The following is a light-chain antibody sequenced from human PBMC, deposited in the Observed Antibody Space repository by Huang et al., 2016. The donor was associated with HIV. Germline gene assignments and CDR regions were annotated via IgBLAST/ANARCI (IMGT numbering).Light chain of an antibody. CDR2: GAS. J-gene: IGKJ2*01. V-gene: IGKV3-20*01. Sequence: EIVLTQSPGTLSLSPGEKATLSCRASQSVTNNYLAWYPQKPGQAPRLVIYGASSRATGIPDRFSCSGSGTDFTLTISRLEPDDFVVYYCQQYGGSPRTFGQGTKLEIK. CDR1: QSVTNNY. CDR3: QQYGGSPRT.